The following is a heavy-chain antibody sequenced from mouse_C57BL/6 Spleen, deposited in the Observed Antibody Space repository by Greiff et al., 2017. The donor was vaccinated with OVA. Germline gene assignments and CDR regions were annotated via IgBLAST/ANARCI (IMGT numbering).Heavy chain of an antibody. CDR2: INPNYGTT. CDR1: GYSFTDYN. J-gene: IGHJ1*03. D-gene: IGHD1-1*01. CDR3: ARARITTVVAYWYFDV. Sequence: VQLQQSGPELVKPGASVKISCKASGYSFTDYNMNWVKQSNGKSLEWIGVINPNYGTTSYNQKFKGKATLTVDQSSSTAYMQLNSLTSEDSAVYYCARARITTVVAYWYFDVWGTGTTVTVSS. V-gene: IGHV1-39*01.